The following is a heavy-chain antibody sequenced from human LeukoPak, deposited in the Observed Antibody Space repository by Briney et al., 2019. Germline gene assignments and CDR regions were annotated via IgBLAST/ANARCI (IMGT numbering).Heavy chain of an antibody. CDR3: ARGGVRGATHLFMDV. D-gene: IGHD3-10*01. CDR2: INTAGDT. CDR1: AFTFSNYD. J-gene: IGHJ6*04. Sequence: GGSLRPACAASAFTFSNYDMSWVRQPTEKGLEWVSAINTAGDTYYLGSVKGRFTISRENAKNSLYLQMNSLRAGDTAVYYCARGGVRGATHLFMDVWGKGTTVTISS. V-gene: IGHV3-13*01.